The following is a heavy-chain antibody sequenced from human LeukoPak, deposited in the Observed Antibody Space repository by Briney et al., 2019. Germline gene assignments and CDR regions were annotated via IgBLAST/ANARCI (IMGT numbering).Heavy chain of an antibody. V-gene: IGHV4-34*01. CDR3: ARGGGYSYDDY. CDR2: INHSGST. Sequence: SETLSLTCAVYGGSFGGYYWSWIRQPPGKGLEWIGEINHSGSTNYSPSLKSRVTISVDTSKNQFSLKLSSVTAADTAVYYCARGGGYSYDDYWGQGTLVTVSS. CDR1: GGSFGGYY. J-gene: IGHJ4*02. D-gene: IGHD5-18*01.